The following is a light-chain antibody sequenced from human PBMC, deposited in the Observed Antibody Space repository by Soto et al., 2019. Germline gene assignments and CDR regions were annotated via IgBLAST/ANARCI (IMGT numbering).Light chain of an antibody. V-gene: IGKV3-20*01. CDR1: QSVNSN. J-gene: IGKJ1*01. CDR2: GAS. Sequence: NVFTQSPGALCLCPEGRAPLSSRASQSVNSNLAWYQQKPGQAPRLLIYGASNRATGIPDRFSGSGSGPDFTLTISRLEPADLAVYSCHHYRISGPFPQGTKVDIK. CDR3: HHYRISGP.